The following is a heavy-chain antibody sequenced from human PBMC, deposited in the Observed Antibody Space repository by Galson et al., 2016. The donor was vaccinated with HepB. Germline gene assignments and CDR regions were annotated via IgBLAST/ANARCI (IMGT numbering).Heavy chain of an antibody. V-gene: IGHV3-23*01. CDR1: GFRFSSYG. D-gene: IGHD3-3*01. Sequence: SLRLSCAASGFRFSSYGMSWVRQAPGKGLEWVSSISGSGGSTYYADSVKGRFTISRDNYKNTLYLQMKTLRVEDTAVYYCAKALPAFLEWSGDFDYWGQGTLVTVSS. J-gene: IGHJ4*02. CDR3: AKALPAFLEWSGDFDY. CDR2: ISGSGGST.